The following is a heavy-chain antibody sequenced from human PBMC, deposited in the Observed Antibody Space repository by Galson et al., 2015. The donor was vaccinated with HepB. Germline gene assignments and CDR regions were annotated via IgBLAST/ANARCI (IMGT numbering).Heavy chain of an antibody. CDR1: GFTFSSYG. V-gene: IGHV3-33*06. Sequence: SLRLSCAASGFTFSSYGMHWVRQAPGKGLEWVAVIWYDGSNKYYADSVKGRFTTSRDNSKNTLYLQMNSLRAEDTAVYYCAKEAGSLDYWGQGTLVTVSS. CDR2: IWYDGSNK. D-gene: IGHD1-26*01. CDR3: AKEAGSLDY. J-gene: IGHJ4*02.